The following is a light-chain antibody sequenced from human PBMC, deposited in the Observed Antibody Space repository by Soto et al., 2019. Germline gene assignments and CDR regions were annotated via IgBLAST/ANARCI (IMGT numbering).Light chain of an antibody. J-gene: IGKJ1*01. CDR1: QSITTY. Sequence: DIQMTQSPSSLSASVGDRVTITCRASQSITTYLNWYRQKPGKAPKLLIYAASSLQSGVPSRFSGSGSETEFTLSISSLQPEDFATYFCQQYGDSPTFGQGTKVDIK. V-gene: IGKV1-39*01. CDR3: QQYGDSPT. CDR2: AAS.